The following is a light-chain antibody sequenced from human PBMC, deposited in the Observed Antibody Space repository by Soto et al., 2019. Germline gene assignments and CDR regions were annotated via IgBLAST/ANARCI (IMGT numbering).Light chain of an antibody. CDR3: QQYDKWPRT. CDR1: QSVSSY. Sequence: EIVMTQSPATLSVSPGERATLSCRASQSVSSYLAWYQQKPGQAPRLLIYGASARATGIPDRFSGGGSGAEYTLTISSLQSEDFAVYYCQQYDKWPRTFGQGTKVDIK. J-gene: IGKJ1*01. CDR2: GAS. V-gene: IGKV3-15*01.